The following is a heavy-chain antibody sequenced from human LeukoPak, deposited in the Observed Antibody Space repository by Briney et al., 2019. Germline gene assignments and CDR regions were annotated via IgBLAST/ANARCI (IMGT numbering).Heavy chain of an antibody. CDR3: ARRSSIAARPTKLYYFDY. V-gene: IGHV1-2*02. Sequence: GASVKVSCKASGFTFTGYYMHWVRQAPGQGLEWMGWINPNSGGTNYAQKFQGRVTMTRDTSISTAYMELSRLRSDDTAVYYCARRSSIAARPTKLYYFDYWGQGTLVTVSS. D-gene: IGHD6-6*01. CDR2: INPNSGGT. CDR1: GFTFTGYY. J-gene: IGHJ4*02.